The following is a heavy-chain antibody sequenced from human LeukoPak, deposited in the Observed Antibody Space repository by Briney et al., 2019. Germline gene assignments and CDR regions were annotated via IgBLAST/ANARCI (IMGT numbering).Heavy chain of an antibody. CDR3: AKALGAAFDY. Sequence: PGGSLRLSCAASGFTFSGYAMHWVRQAPGKGLEWVAVISYDGSNXYHTXXXXGRFTISRDNSKNTLYLQMNSLRAEDTAVYYCAKALGAAFDYWGQGTLVTVSS. V-gene: IGHV3-30-3*01. J-gene: IGHJ4*02. CDR1: GFTFSGYA. D-gene: IGHD3-10*01. CDR2: ISYDGSNX.